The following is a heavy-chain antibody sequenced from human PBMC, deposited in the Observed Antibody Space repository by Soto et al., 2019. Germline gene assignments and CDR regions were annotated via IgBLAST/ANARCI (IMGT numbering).Heavy chain of an antibody. CDR2: ISAHNGNT. CDR1: GYAFTTYG. J-gene: IGHJ4*02. CDR3: ARGRYGDY. Sequence: QVHLVQSGAEVKKPGASVKVSCQASGYAFTTYGITWVRQAPGQGLEWMGWISAHNGNTNYAQKLQGRVTVTRDTSTSTAYMERRGLRSDDTAVYYCARGRYGDYWGQGALVTVSS. D-gene: IGHD1-1*01. V-gene: IGHV1-18*01.